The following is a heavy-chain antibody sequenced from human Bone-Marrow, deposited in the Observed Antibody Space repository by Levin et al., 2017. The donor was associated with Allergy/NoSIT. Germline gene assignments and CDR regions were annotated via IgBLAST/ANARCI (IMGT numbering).Heavy chain of an antibody. CDR3: ARVAPEVEDFWSDYYTGWGYLDQ. D-gene: IGHD3-3*01. CDR1: GFTFSSYW. J-gene: IGHJ4*02. CDR2: IKEDGNEK. Sequence: GGSLRLSCAASGFTFSSYWMSWVRQAPGKGLEWVANIKEDGNEKHYVDSVKGRFTISRDNAENSLDLQMHSLRAEDTAVYYCARVAPEVEDFWSDYYTGWGYLDQWGQGTLVTVSS. V-gene: IGHV3-7*01.